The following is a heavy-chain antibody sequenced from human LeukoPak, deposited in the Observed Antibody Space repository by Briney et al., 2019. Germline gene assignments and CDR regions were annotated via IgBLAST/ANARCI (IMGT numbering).Heavy chain of an antibody. CDR1: GGSFSGYY. CDR2: INHSGST. V-gene: IGHV4-34*01. D-gene: IGHD1-26*01. CDR3: ARGRFGSSQFDY. Sequence: PSETLSLTCAVYGGSFSGYYWSWIRQPPGKGLEWIGEINHSGSTNYNPSLKSRVTISVDTSKNQFSLKLSSVTAADTAVYYCARGRFGSSQFDYWGQGTLVTVSS. J-gene: IGHJ4*02.